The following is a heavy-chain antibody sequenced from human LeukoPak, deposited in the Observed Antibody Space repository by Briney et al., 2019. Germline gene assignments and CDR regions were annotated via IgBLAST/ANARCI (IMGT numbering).Heavy chain of an antibody. V-gene: IGHV3-7*01. CDR1: GFTFSSYW. D-gene: IGHD3-16*02. J-gene: IGHJ4*02. Sequence: PGGSLRLSCAASGFTFSSYWMSWVRQAPGKGLEWVANIKQDGSEKYYVDSVKGRFTISRDNAKNSLYLQMNSLRAEDTAVYYCAKVAMITFGGVIDTYYFDYWGQGTLVTVSS. CDR2: IKQDGSEK. CDR3: AKVAMITFGGVIDTYYFDY.